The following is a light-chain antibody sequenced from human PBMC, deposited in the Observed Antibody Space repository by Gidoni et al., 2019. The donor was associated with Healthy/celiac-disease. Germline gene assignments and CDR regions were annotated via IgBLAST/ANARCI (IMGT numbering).Light chain of an antibody. J-gene: IGKJ1*01. CDR1: QSISSW. V-gene: IGKV1-5*03. CDR3: QQYNSYSVT. Sequence: DIQMTQSPSTLSASVGDRVTITCRASQSISSWLAWYQQKPGKAPKLLIYKASSLESGVPSRFSGSGSGTEFTLTISSLQPDDFATYYCQQYNSYSVTFXQXTKVEIK. CDR2: KAS.